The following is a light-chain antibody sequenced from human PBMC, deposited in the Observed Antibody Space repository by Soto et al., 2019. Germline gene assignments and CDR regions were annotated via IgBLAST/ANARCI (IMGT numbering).Light chain of an antibody. CDR2: DAS. CDR3: QQRSSWPRT. Sequence: EIVLTPTPATLSLSPVDRVTLSCRASQSVSSSLAWYQQSPGQAPRLLIYDASTRATGIPARFSGSGSGTDFTLTISSLEPEDFAVYYCQQRSSWPRTFGQGTRLEIK. J-gene: IGKJ5*01. CDR1: QSVSSS. V-gene: IGKV3-11*01.